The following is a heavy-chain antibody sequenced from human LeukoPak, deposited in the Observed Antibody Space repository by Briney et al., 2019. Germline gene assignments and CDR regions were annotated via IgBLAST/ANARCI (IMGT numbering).Heavy chain of an antibody. CDR1: GFTFSIYS. CDR3: ARGSCSSTSCYLHDY. Sequence: GGSLRLSCAASGFTFSIYSMNWVRQAPGKGLEWVSSISSSGSYIYYADSVRGRFTISRDNAKNSLYLQMNSLRAEDTAVYYCARGSCSSTSCYLHDYWGQGTLVTVSS. CDR2: ISSSGSYI. D-gene: IGHD2-2*01. V-gene: IGHV3-21*01. J-gene: IGHJ4*02.